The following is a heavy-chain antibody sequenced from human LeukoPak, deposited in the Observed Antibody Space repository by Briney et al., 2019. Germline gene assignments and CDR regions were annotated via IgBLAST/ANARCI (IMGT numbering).Heavy chain of an antibody. J-gene: IGHJ4*02. CDR1: GFTFSDYY. CDR2: ISSSGSTI. Sequence: PGGSLRLSCAASGFTFSDYYMTWIRQAPGKGLEWVSYISSSGSTIYYADSVKGRFTISRDNTKNSLYLQMNSLRVEDTAVYYCARDQAYSSSWYDYWGQGTLVTVSS. D-gene: IGHD6-13*01. CDR3: ARDQAYSSSWYDY. V-gene: IGHV3-11*01.